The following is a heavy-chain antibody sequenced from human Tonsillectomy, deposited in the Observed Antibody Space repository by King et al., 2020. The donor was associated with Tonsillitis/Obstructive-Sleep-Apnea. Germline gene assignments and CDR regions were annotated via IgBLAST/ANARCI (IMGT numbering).Heavy chain of an antibody. D-gene: IGHD2/OR15-2a*01. CDR1: GGSISSYY. V-gene: IGHV4-59*01. J-gene: IGHJ3*02. CDR2: IYYSGST. CDR3: ARMEYRAGNAFDI. Sequence: QLQESGPGLVKPSETLSLTCTVSGGSISSYYWSWIRQPPGKGLEWIGYIYYSGSTNYNPSLKSRVTISVDTSKNQFSLKLSFVTAADTAVYYCARMEYRAGNAFDIWGQGTMVTVSS.